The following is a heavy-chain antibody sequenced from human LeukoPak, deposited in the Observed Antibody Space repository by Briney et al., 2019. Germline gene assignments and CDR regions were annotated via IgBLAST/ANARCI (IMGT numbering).Heavy chain of an antibody. D-gene: IGHD4-17*01. J-gene: IGHJ5*02. Sequence: SETLSLTCAVYGXXFSXYXWXWIRQXXXXXXXXXXEXXHSGSTNYNPSLKSRVTISVDTSKNQFSLKLSSVTAADTAVYYCARLTGGYGDYEFDWFDPWGQGTLVTVSS. CDR2: XXHSGST. V-gene: IGHV4-34*01. CDR1: GXXFSXYX. CDR3: ARLTGGYGDYEFDWFDP.